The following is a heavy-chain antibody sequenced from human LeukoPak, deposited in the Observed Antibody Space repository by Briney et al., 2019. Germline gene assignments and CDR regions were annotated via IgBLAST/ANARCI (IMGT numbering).Heavy chain of an antibody. V-gene: IGHV3-33*01. CDR2: IWYDGSDK. CDR1: GFIFSIYG. Sequence: GGSLRLSCAASGFIFSIYGMHWVRQAPGKGLEWVAVIWYDGSDKYYAESVKGRFTISRDNSNNMLYLQMTSLRAEDTAVYYCARDGGTVNFDYWGQGTLVTVSS. J-gene: IGHJ4*02. D-gene: IGHD4-17*01. CDR3: ARDGGTVNFDY.